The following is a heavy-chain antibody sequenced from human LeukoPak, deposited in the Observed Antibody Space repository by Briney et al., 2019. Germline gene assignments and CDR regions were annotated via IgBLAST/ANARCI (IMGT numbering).Heavy chain of an antibody. V-gene: IGHV3-48*01. Sequence: GGSLRLSCAASGFTFSHYSMNWVRQAPGKGLEWISYIGMSSGNTKYADSVKGPFTISEDKAKNSVYLQMNSLRVEDTAVYYCARDTKYAFDNWGQGTLVTVSS. CDR3: ARDTKYAFDN. CDR2: IGMSSGNT. J-gene: IGHJ4*02. D-gene: IGHD2-2*01. CDR1: GFTFSHYS.